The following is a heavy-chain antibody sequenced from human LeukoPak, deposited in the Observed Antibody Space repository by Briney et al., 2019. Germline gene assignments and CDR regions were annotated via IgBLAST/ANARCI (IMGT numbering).Heavy chain of an antibody. Sequence: SETLSITCAVYGGSFSGDYWSCIRQPPGKGLEWIGEINHSGSTNYNPSLKSRVTISVDTSKNHFSLKLSSVTAADTAVYYCARGGGGYGSGTPHYYYGMDVWGKGTTVTDSS. CDR2: INHSGST. J-gene: IGHJ6*04. CDR3: ARGGGGYGSGTPHYYYGMDV. V-gene: IGHV4-34*01. D-gene: IGHD3-10*01. CDR1: GGSFSGDY.